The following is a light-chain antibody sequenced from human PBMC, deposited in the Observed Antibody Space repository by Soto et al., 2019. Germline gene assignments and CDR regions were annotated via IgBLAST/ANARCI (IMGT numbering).Light chain of an antibody. CDR2: AAS. CDR3: QQLNTYPRIT. V-gene: IGKV1-9*01. Sequence: DIPLTQSPSFLSASIGDRVTITCRASQDISHYLAWYQQKPGKAPKLLIYAASTLQSGVPSRFRGSGSGTEFTLTISSLQPEDFATYYCQQLNTYPRITFGQGTRLEIK. J-gene: IGKJ5*01. CDR1: QDISHY.